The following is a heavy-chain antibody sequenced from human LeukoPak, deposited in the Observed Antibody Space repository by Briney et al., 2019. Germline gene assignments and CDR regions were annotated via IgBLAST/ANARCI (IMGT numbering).Heavy chain of an antibody. CDR1: GFTFSRYW. V-gene: IGHV3-21*01. J-gene: IGHJ4*02. D-gene: IGHD1-26*01. CDR2: ISSSSSYI. CDR3: ASYSGSSPKTYYFDY. Sequence: GGSLRLSCAASGFTFSRYWMNWVRQAPGEGLEWVSSISSSSSYIYYADSVKGRFTISRDNAKNSLYLQMNSLRAEDTAVYYCASYSGSSPKTYYFDYWGQGTLVTVSS.